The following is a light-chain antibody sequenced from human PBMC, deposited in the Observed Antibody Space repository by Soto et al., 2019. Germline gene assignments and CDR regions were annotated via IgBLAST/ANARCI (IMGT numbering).Light chain of an antibody. V-gene: IGKV1D-12*01. Sequence: DIQVNQSPSSVSASVGVQVTITCRAGQDIGSCLTWYQHKPGKAPKLLISTASSLQRGVPSRFSGSGSGTEFTLTISSLQPDDFATYYCQQANSFPPTFGGGTKVDIK. J-gene: IGKJ4*01. CDR2: TAS. CDR1: QDIGSC. CDR3: QQANSFPPT.